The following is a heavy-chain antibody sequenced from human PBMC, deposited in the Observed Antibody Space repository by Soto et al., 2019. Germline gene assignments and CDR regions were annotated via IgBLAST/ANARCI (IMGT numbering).Heavy chain of an antibody. CDR3: ARGTDVWQHKYFQH. V-gene: IGHV1-8*01. CDR1: GYTFTSYD. D-gene: IGHD3-3*01. CDR2: MNPNSGNT. Sequence: ASVKVSCKASGYTFTSYDINWVRQATGQGLEWMGWMNPNSGNTGYAQKFQGRVTMTRNTSISTAYMELSSLRSEDTAVYYCARGTDVWQHKYFQHWGQGTLVTVSS. J-gene: IGHJ1*01.